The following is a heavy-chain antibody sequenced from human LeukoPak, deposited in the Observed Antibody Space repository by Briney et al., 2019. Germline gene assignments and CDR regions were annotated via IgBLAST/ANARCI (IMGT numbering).Heavy chain of an antibody. CDR2: IKSRTDGGTT. V-gene: IGHV3-15*01. D-gene: IGHD6-25*01. CDR1: GFSFSNAW. CDR3: TTDGRQFDY. J-gene: IGHJ4*02. Sequence: GGSLRLSCAASGFSFSNAWMSWVRQAPGKGLEWVGRIKSRTDGGTTDDGAPVKGRFTISRDDSKATLYLQMNGLKTEDTAVYYCTTDGRQFDYWGQGSLVTVSS.